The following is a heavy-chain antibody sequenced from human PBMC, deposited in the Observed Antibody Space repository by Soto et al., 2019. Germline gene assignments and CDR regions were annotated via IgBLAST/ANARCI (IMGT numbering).Heavy chain of an antibody. J-gene: IGHJ6*02. Sequence: GASVKVSCKASGYTFTGYYMHWVRQAPGQGLEWMGWINPNSGGTNYAQKFQGRVTMTRDTSISTAYMELSRLRSDDTAVYYCARDGQVGATHIYYYYGMDVWGQGTTVTVSS. D-gene: IGHD1-26*01. CDR1: GYTFTGYY. V-gene: IGHV1-2*02. CDR3: ARDGQVGATHIYYYYGMDV. CDR2: INPNSGGT.